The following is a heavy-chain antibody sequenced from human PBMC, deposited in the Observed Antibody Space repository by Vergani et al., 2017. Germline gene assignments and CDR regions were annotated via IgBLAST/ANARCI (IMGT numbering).Heavy chain of an antibody. V-gene: IGHV5-51*01. J-gene: IGHJ3*01. CDR1: GYIFSNFW. D-gene: IGHD3-10*01. CDR3: ASGGHGSENGGALQL. CDR2: IYPGDSEV. Sequence: EKQLVQSGSETKKPGESLKISCQAFGYIFSNFWIGWVRQRPGRGLEWVRIIYPGDSEVKSNPTFRGQVIFSVDTSVNTAYLQWRSLQASDTATYFCASGGHGSENGGALQLWGQGTNITVSS.